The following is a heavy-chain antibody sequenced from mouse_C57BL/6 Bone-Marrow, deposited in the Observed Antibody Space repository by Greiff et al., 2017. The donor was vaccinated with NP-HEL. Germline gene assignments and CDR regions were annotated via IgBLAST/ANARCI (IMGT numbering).Heavy chain of an antibody. Sequence: VQLQQSGAELVRPGASVKLSCTASGFNIKDYYMHWVKQRPEQGLEWIGRIDPEDGDTEYAPKFQGKATMTADTSSNTAYLQLSSLTSEDTAVYYCTPSGTYGSSYGYWGQGTTLTVSS. J-gene: IGHJ2*01. CDR1: GFNIKDYY. V-gene: IGHV14-1*01. CDR3: TPSGTYGSSYGY. CDR2: IDPEDGDT. D-gene: IGHD1-1*01.